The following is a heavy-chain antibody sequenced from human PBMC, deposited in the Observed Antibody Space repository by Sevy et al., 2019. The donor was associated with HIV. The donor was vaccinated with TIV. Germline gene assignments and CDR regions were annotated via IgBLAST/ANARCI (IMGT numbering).Heavy chain of an antibody. V-gene: IGHV1-24*01. J-gene: IGHJ3*02. CDR3: ATAPARMLVADDAFDI. CDR1: GYILSELS. CDR2: FDPEDGET. Sequence: ASVKVSCKVSGYILSELSVHWVRQAPGKGLEWMGGFDPEDGETIYAQKFQGTVTMTEDTSTDTAYMELTSLRSEDTAVYYCATAPARMLVADDAFDIWGQGTMVTVSS. D-gene: IGHD5-12*01.